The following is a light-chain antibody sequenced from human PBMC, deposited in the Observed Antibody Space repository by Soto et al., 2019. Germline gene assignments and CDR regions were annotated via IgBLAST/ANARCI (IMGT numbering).Light chain of an antibody. CDR2: DVS. CDR3: SSYTSSSTLHV. Sequence: QSVLTQPPSASGSFGQSVTISCTGTSSDVGGYNYVSWYQQHPGKAPKLTIYDVSNRPSGVSNRFSGSKSGNTASLTISGLQAEDEADYYCSSYTSSSTLHVFGTGTKVTVL. V-gene: IGLV2-14*01. CDR1: SSDVGGYNY. J-gene: IGLJ1*01.